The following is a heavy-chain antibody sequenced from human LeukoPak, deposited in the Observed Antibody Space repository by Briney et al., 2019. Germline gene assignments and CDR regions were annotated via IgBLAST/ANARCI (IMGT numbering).Heavy chain of an antibody. CDR2: ITSSSSYI. D-gene: IGHD1-26*01. CDR1: GFTFSSYN. CDR3: ARDPYSGSYGPYYYYYMDV. Sequence: GGSLRLSCAASGFTFSSYNMNWVRQAPGKGPEWVSSITSSSSYIYYADSVKGRFTISRDNAKNSLYLQMDSLRVEDTAVYYCARDPYSGSYGPYYYYYMDVWGEGTTVTISS. V-gene: IGHV3-21*06. J-gene: IGHJ6*03.